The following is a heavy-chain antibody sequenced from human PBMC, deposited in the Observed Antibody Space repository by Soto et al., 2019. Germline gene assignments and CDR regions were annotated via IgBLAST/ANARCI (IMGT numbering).Heavy chain of an antibody. V-gene: IGHV1-46*01. CDR1: GYTVTSYY. Sequence: ASVKVCCKASGYTVTSYYMHWVRQAPGQGLEWMGIINPSGGSTSYAQKFQVRVTMTRDTSTSTVYVELSSLRSEDTAGYYCASRRSGSGSSLSYDPFDIWGQGTMVPVSS. CDR2: INPSGGST. CDR3: ASRRSGSGSSLSYDPFDI. D-gene: IGHD1-26*01. J-gene: IGHJ3*02.